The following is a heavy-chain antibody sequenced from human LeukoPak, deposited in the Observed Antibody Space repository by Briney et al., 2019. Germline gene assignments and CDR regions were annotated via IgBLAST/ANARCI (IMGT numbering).Heavy chain of an antibody. CDR3: ARSYDYTRLYDH. CDR1: GGTFSSYA. J-gene: IGHJ4*02. V-gene: IGHV1-69*13. D-gene: IGHD4-11*01. Sequence: ASVKVSCKASGGTFSSYAISWVRQAPGQGLEWMGGIIPIFGTANYAQKFQGRVTITADESTSTAYMELSSLRSEDTAVYYCARSYDYTRLYDHWGQGTLVSVSS. CDR2: IIPIFGTA.